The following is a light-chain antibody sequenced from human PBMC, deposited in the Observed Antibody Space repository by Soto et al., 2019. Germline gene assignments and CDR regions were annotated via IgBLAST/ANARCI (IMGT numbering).Light chain of an antibody. Sequence: QSALTQPRSVSGSPGQSVTISCYGSSSNIKSNTVSWYQHLPRTAPKLLIYSNNQRPSGVPDRFSGSKSGTSASLAISGLQSEDEADYYCAAWDDSLNGWVFGGGTKLTVL. J-gene: IGLJ3*02. CDR2: SNN. CDR3: AAWDDSLNGWV. CDR1: SSNIKSNT. V-gene: IGLV1-44*01.